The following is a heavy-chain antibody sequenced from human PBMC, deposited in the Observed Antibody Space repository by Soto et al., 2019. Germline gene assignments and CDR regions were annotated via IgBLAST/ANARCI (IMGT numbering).Heavy chain of an antibody. D-gene: IGHD3-9*01. Sequence: QVQLQESGPGLVKPSETLSLTCTVSGDSVSSYYWSWIRQPPGKGLEWIGYIYYSGSTNYNPSLKSRVTISVDTSKNQFSLRLRSVTAADTAVYYCARSHDILTGFSSPHFDYWGQGTLVTVSS. V-gene: IGHV4-59*02. CDR1: GDSVSSYY. CDR3: ARSHDILTGFSSPHFDY. J-gene: IGHJ4*02. CDR2: IYYSGST.